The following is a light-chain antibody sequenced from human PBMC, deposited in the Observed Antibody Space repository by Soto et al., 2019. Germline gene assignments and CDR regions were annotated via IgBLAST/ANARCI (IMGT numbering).Light chain of an antibody. Sequence: QSALTQPASVSGSPGQSITISCTGTSSDVGVYDLVSWYQHHPGKVPKLMIYEVIKPPSGVSNRFSGSKSGNTASLTISGLQAEDEAHYYCCSYAGYSTSVFGGGTKVTVL. J-gene: IGLJ2*01. CDR2: EVI. CDR3: CSYAGYSTSV. V-gene: IGLV2-23*02. CDR1: SSDVGVYDL.